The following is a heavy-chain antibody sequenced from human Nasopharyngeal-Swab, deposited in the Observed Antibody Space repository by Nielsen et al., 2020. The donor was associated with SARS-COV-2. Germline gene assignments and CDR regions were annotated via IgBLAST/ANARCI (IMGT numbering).Heavy chain of an antibody. CDR3: ARDTDHIVVVTAWQGAFDI. CDR1: GFTFDDYP. J-gene: IGHJ3*02. V-gene: IGHV3-9*01. CDR2: ITWNSGSM. D-gene: IGHD2-21*02. Sequence: SLKISCAASGFTFDDYPMHWVRQAPGEGLEWVSGITWNSGSMGYADSVKGRFTISRDNAKNSLYLQMNSLRPEDTALYYCARDTDHIVVVTAWQGAFDIWGQGTMVTVSS.